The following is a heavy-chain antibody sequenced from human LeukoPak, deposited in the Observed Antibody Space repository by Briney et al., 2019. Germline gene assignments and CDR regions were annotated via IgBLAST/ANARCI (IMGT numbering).Heavy chain of an antibody. D-gene: IGHD6-25*01. CDR3: ASGRGYSKSFDV. CDR2: ISSSGSNI. Sequence: GGSLRLSCAASGFTFSDYYMSWIRHAPRKGLEWVSFISSSGSNIYYADSVKGRFTISRDNAKNSLYLQMNGLRVEDTAVYYCASGRGYSKSFDVWGQGTMVTGSS. CDR1: GFTFSDYY. V-gene: IGHV3-11*01. J-gene: IGHJ3*01.